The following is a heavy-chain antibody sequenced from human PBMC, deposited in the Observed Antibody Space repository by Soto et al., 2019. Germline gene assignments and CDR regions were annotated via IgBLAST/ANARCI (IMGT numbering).Heavy chain of an antibody. D-gene: IGHD2-15*01. J-gene: IGHJ6*02. CDR3: ARDWGGYCSGGSCYSSYYYYGMDV. CDR1: GFTFRSYS. V-gene: IGHV3-21*01. CDR2: ISSSSSYI. Sequence: ESGGGLVKPGGSLRLSCAASGFTFRSYSMNWVRQAPGKGLEWVSSISSSSSYIYYADSVKGRFTISRDNAKNSLYLQMNSLRAEDTAVYYCARDWGGYCSGGSCYSSYYYYGMDVWGQGTTVTVSS.